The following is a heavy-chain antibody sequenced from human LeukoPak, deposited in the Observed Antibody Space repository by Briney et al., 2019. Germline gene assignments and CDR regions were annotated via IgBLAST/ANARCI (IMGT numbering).Heavy chain of an antibody. CDR1: GYTFTSYG. CDR3: ARVEDGSSWYPPDY. Sequence: AASVTVSFKASGYTFTSYGISWVRQAPGQGLEWMGWISAYNGNTNYAQKLQGRVTITTDTSTSTAYMELRSLRSDDTAVYYCARVEDGSSWYPPDYWGQGTLVTVSS. J-gene: IGHJ4*02. CDR2: ISAYNGNT. V-gene: IGHV1-18*01. D-gene: IGHD6-13*01.